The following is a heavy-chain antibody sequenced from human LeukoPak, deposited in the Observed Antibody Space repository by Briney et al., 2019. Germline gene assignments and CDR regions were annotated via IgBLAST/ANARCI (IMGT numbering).Heavy chain of an antibody. Sequence: ASVKVSGESSRYNFIHYYVHWMRQASGQGLGGMGIIKPSAGSTIYAQKFQGRVTMTWDTSTSTVYMELTSLRSEYTAMFYCPREFPGTAPDYWGQGTLVTVSS. CDR2: IKPSAGST. V-gene: IGHV1-46*01. CDR3: PREFPGTAPDY. J-gene: IGHJ4*02. CDR1: RYNFIHYY.